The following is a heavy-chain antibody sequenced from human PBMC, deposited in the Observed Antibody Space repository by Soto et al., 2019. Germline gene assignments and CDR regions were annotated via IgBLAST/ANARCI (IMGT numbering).Heavy chain of an antibody. D-gene: IGHD2-15*01. CDR3: AKGHPGGSCYSGLDC. Sequence: GGSLRLSCAASGFTFSSCAMTWVRQAPGKGLEWVLCISGSGDTTYYADSVKSRFTISRDTSKNTVYLQMNSLRADDTAVYYCAKGHPGGSCYSGLDCWGQGTLVTVSS. CDR2: ISGSGDTT. CDR1: GFTFSSCA. V-gene: IGHV3-23*01. J-gene: IGHJ4*02.